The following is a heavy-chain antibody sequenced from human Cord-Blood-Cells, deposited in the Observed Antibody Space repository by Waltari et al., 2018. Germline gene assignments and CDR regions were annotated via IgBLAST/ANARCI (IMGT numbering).Heavy chain of an antibody. Sequence: QVQLVESGGGVVQPGRSLRLSCAASGFTFSSYAMHWVRQAPGKGLKWEEGITHDGSKKYSADFEKVRMTISRDNSKSMLYLPMNSLRAEDTAVYYCVVGLKAARKDYWGQGTLVTVSS. V-gene: IGHV3-30*04. CDR1: GFTFSSYA. D-gene: IGHD6-6*01. CDR3: VVGLKAARKDY. CDR2: ITHDGSKK. J-gene: IGHJ4*02.